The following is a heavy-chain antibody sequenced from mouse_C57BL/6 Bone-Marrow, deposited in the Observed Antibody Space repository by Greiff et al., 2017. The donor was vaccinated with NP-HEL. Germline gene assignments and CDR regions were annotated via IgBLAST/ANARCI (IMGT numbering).Heavy chain of an antibody. CDR2: INPSSGYT. V-gene: IGHV1-4*01. CDR3: ASNAYGNYPFDY. Sequence: QVQLKESGAELARPGASVKMSCKASGYTFTSYTMHWVKQRPGQGLEWIGYINPSSGYTKYNQKFKDKATLTADKSSSTAYMQLSSLTSEDSAVYYCASNAYGNYPFDYWGQGTTLTVSS. J-gene: IGHJ2*01. CDR1: GYTFTSYT. D-gene: IGHD2-1*01.